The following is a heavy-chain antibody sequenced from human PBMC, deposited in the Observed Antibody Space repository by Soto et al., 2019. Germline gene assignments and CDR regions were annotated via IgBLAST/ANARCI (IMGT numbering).Heavy chain of an antibody. CDR2: INSDGGST. D-gene: IGHD6-19*01. Sequence: GGSLRLSCAASGITFSSYWMHWVRQVPGKGLVWVSRINSDGGSTSYADSVKGRFTISRDNAKNTLYLQMNSLRAEDTAVYYCVRGSSDWYGVDYWGQGTLVTVSS. CDR1: GITFSSYW. J-gene: IGHJ4*02. CDR3: VRGSSDWYGVDY. V-gene: IGHV3-74*01.